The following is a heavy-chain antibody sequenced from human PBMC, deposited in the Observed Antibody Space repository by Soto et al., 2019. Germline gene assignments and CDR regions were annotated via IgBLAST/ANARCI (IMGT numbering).Heavy chain of an antibody. CDR3: AREDRDRETGLVPAAIDGMDV. D-gene: IGHD2-2*01. CDR2: INAGNGNT. J-gene: IGHJ6*02. CDR1: GYTFTSYS. V-gene: IGHV1-3*01. Sequence: ASVKVSCKASGYTFTSYSMHWVRQAPGQRLEWMGWINAGNGNTKYSQKFQGRVTITRDTSASTAYMELSSLRSEDTAVYYCAREDRDRETGLVPAAIDGMDVWGQGTTVTVS.